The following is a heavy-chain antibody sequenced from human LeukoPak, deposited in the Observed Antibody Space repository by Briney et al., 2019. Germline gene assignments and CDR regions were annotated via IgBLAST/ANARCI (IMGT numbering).Heavy chain of an antibody. CDR1: GGSISSGGYY. V-gene: IGHV4-30-2*01. J-gene: IGHJ4*02. D-gene: IGHD4-17*01. Sequence: SETLSLTCTVSGGSISSGGYYWSWIRQPPGKGLEWIGYIYHSGSTYYNPSLKSRVTISVDRSKNQFSLKLSSVTAADTAVYYCARASYGDYLDYWGQGILVTVSS. CDR2: IYHSGST. CDR3: ARASYGDYLDY.